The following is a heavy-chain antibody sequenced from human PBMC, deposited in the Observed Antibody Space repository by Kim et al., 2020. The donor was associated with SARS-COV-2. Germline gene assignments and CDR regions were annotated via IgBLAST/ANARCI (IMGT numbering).Heavy chain of an antibody. CDR3: PKGGGGWILDD. D-gene: IGHD2-2*03. CDR2: IDGSDGTT. V-gene: IGHV3-23*01. J-gene: IGHJ4*01. CDR1: GFTFTGHA. Sequence: GGSLRLSCTTSGFTFTGHAMRWVRQAPGKGLEWVSSIDGSDGTTYYVDSVKGRFSISRDDSKNTLYLQMSALRADDTAAYYCPKGGGGWILDDRGHGTLV.